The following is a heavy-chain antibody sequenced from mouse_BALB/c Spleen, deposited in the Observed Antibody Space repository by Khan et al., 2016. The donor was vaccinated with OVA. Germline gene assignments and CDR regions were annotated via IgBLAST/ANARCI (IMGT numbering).Heavy chain of an antibody. D-gene: IGHD1-1*01. Sequence: EVKLEESGPGLVKPSQSLSLTCTVTGYSITSGYAWNWIRQFPGNKLEWMGYISYSGFTSYTPSLKSRISITRDTSKNQFFLQLNSVTTEDTATDFCARGNYYGYYFDYWGQGTTLTVSS. CDR3: ARGNYYGYYFDY. CDR2: ISYSGFT. V-gene: IGHV3-2*02. CDR1: GYSITSGYA. J-gene: IGHJ2*01.